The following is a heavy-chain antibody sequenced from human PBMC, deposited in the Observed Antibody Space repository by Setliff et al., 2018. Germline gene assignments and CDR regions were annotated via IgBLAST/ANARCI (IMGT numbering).Heavy chain of an antibody. J-gene: IGHJ6*03. D-gene: IGHD1-7*01. V-gene: IGHV1-69-2*01. Sequence: ASVKVSCKASGYTLTDYYMHWVQQAPGKGLEWMGRVDPEDGETIYAEKFQGRVTITADTSTDTAYMELSSLRSEDTAVYYCATSGITGTTPRYMDVWGKGTTVTVSS. CDR2: VDPEDGET. CDR3: ATSGITGTTPRYMDV. CDR1: GYTLTDYY.